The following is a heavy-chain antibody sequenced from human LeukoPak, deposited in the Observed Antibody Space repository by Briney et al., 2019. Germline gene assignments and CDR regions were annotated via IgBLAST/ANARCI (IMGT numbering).Heavy chain of an antibody. CDR1: GFTFSNYW. D-gene: IGHD2-8*01. V-gene: IGHV3-74*01. CDR3: ARSQSGVFDV. Sequence: GGSLRLSCVASGFTFSNYWMQWVRQAPGKGQVWVSRLNGDGTNIIYADSVKGRFTISRDNAENTLYLQMNSLRAEDTALYYCARSQSGVFDVWGQGTMVTVSS. J-gene: IGHJ3*01. CDR2: LNGDGTNI.